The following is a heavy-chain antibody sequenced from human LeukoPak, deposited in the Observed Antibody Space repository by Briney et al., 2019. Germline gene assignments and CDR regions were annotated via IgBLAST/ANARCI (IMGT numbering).Heavy chain of an antibody. CDR3: ARVGPSYYYYYMDA. J-gene: IGHJ6*03. CDR1: GFTFSSSW. Sequence: GGSLRLSCSASGFTFSSSWMTWVRQAPRKGLEWVANIKQDGSEQYTADSLKGRFTISRDNDKKLVFLQMNSLRVDDTAVYYCARVGPSYYYYYMDAWGNGTTVIVSS. V-gene: IGHV3-7*01. CDR2: IKQDGSEQ.